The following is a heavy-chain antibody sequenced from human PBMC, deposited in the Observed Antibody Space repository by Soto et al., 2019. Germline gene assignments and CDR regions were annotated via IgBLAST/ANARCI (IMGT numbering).Heavy chain of an antibody. CDR1: GGSFSDYY. CDR2: IYHSGST. CDR3: ARGKRSRGIRTTPNSWFDP. J-gene: IGHJ5*02. D-gene: IGHD1-20*01. V-gene: IGHV4-34*01. Sequence: QVQLQQWGAGLLKPSETLSLTCAVYGGSFSDYYWTWIRQPPGKGLEWLGEIYHSGSTNYNPSLKSRVTISVDTSKNQFSLNLTSVTAADTAVYYCARGKRSRGIRTTPNSWFDPWGQGTLVTVYS.